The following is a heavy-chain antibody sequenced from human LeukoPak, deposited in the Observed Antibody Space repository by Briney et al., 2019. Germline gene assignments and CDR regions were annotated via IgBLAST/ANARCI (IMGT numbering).Heavy chain of an antibody. D-gene: IGHD3-22*01. CDR3: ARDGPRDYYDSSGVYYFDY. J-gene: IGHJ4*02. CDR1: GGSISSGDYY. Sequence: ASETLSLTCTVSGGSISSGDYYWSWLRQPPGKGLEWIGYIYYSGSTYYNPSLKSRVTISVDTSKNQFSLKLSSVTAADTAVYYCARDGPRDYYDSSGVYYFDYWGQGTLVTVSS. V-gene: IGHV4-30-4*01. CDR2: IYYSGST.